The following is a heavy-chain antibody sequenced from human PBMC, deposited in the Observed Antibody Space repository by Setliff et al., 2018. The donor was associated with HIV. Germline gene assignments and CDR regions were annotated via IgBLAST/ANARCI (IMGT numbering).Heavy chain of an antibody. V-gene: IGHV4-59*01. J-gene: IGHJ6*03. D-gene: IGHD2-2*01. CDR2: IFFTGNT. Sequence: PSETLSLTCTVSGGSISGYYWSWIRQPPGKGLEYIGSIFFTGNTIYNPSLKARVTPSVDMSKNQVFLRLSSVTAADTAVYYCVRGYCSSTTCYEDYYYMDVWGKGSTVTVSS. CDR1: GGSISGYY. CDR3: VRGYCSSTTCYEDYYYMDV.